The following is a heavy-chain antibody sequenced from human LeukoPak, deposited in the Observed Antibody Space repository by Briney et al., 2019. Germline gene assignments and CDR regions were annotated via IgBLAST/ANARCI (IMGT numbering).Heavy chain of an antibody. CDR3: ATTSGYFYY. D-gene: IGHD1-26*01. CDR1: AYTFTDYY. Sequence: SVKVSCKASAYTFTDYYVHWVRQAPGQGLEWMGRINPSSGDTNYAQNFQGRVTMTRDTSISTAYMELSRLRSDDTAVYYCATTSGYFYYWGQGTLVTVSS. J-gene: IGHJ4*02. V-gene: IGHV1-2*06. CDR2: INPSSGDT.